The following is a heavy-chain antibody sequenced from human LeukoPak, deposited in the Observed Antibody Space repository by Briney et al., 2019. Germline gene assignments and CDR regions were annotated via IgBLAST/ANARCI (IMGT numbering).Heavy chain of an antibody. CDR2: IYYSGSP. CDR3: ARGLTSYSRSSYWFDP. D-gene: IGHD6-6*01. CDR1: RGSISRYY. V-gene: IGHV4-59*01. Sequence: SETLSLTCAVSRGSISRYYWSWIRQPPGKGLEWIGYIYYSGSPNYNPSLRSRVTISVDTSKNQFSLKLSSVTAAVTAIYYCARGLTSYSRSSYWFDPWGQGTLVTVSS. J-gene: IGHJ5*02.